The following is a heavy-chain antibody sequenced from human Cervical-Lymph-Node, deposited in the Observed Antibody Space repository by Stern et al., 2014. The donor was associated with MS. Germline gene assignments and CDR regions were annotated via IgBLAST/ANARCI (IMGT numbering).Heavy chain of an antibody. J-gene: IGHJ4*02. D-gene: IGHD3-22*01. V-gene: IGHV5-51*01. CDR2: IFPGVPET. CDR1: GYSFSSYW. CDR3: GREVALTAGLLGF. Sequence: QLVQSGAEVKKPGESLKLACTGSGYSFSSYWIAWVRQMPGKGLEWMGMIFPGVPETRYSPSFEGQVTISRDKSTSTAYLHWSSLKASDTARYYCGREVALTAGLLGFWGQGTQVIVS.